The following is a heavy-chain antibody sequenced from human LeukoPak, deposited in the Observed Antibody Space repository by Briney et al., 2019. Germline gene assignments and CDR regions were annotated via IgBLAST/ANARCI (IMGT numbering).Heavy chain of an antibody. CDR2: ISSSSSYI. D-gene: IGHD6-19*01. J-gene: IGHJ4*02. CDR3: AKDHLQGYSSGWYRGGLDY. V-gene: IGHV3-21*01. Sequence: KSGGSLRLSCAASGFTFSSYSMNWVRQAPGKGLEWVSSISSSSSYIYYADSVKGRFTISRDNSKNTLYLQMNSLRAEDTAVYYCAKDHLQGYSSGWYRGGLDYWGQGTLVTVSS. CDR1: GFTFSSYS.